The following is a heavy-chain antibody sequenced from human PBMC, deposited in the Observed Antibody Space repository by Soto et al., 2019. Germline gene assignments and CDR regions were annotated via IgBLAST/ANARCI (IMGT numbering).Heavy chain of an antibody. CDR3: ARDQLYYNDISGRPLNAFDV. D-gene: IGHD3-22*01. V-gene: IGHV3-11*06. CDR2: ISSSSSYT. J-gene: IGHJ3*01. Sequence: GGSLRLSCAAPGFTLSDYYMSWIRQAPGKGLEWVSYISSSSSYTNYADSVKGRFTISRDNAKNSLYLQMNSLRAEDTAVYYCARDQLYYNDISGRPLNAFDVWGQGTMVTVSS. CDR1: GFTLSDYY.